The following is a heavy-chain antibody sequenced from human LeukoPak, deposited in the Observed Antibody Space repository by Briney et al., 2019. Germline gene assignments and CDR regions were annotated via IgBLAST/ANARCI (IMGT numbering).Heavy chain of an antibody. CDR1: GDSVSSINGA. CDR2: TYYRSKWYS. Sequence: PSQTLSLTCAISGDSVSSINGAWNWVRQSPSRGLEWLGRTYYRSKWYSDYAVPIQGRMSINPDTSKNQFTLHLFSVTPDDTAVYYCARDVATTGWCTFDYWGQGTRVTVSS. J-gene: IGHJ4*02. D-gene: IGHD6-19*01. V-gene: IGHV6-1*01. CDR3: ARDVATTGWCTFDY.